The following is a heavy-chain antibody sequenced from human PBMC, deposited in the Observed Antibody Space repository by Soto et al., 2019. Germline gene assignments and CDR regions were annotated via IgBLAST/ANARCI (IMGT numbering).Heavy chain of an antibody. CDR2: IHSSGRT. J-gene: IGHJ6*02. Sequence: QVQLEESGPGLVKPSETLSLTCTVSGGSISSDYWNWIRHPAGKGLEWIGRIHSSGRTSYNPSHKSRVTMSPDKSNSQFSLKISTVTAADTDVYYCAKEPSSYYLFYGFDVWGHGTNVTVSS. CDR3: AKEPSSYYLFYGFDV. CDR1: GGSISSDY. V-gene: IGHV4-4*07.